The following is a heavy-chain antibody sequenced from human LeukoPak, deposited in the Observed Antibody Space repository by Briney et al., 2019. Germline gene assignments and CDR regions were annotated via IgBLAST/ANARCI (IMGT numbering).Heavy chain of an antibody. CDR2: ISGSGGST. CDR3: AKVEIRNYYDSSGYSAFDY. Sequence: PGGSLRLSCAASGFTFSSYAMSWVRQAPGKGLEWVSAISGSGGSTYYADSVKGRFTISRDNSKNTLYLQMNSLRAEDTAVYYCAKVEIRNYYDSSGYSAFDYWGQGTLVTVSS. J-gene: IGHJ4*02. D-gene: IGHD3-22*01. CDR1: GFTFSSYA. V-gene: IGHV3-23*01.